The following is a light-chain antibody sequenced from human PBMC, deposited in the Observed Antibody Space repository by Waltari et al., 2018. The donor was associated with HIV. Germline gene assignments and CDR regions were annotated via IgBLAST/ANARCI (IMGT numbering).Light chain of an antibody. Sequence: DIQTPQSPSSLSASIGYRVTITCRASQNINHYLNWYQHEPGKPPKLLIYAASTLQSGVPSRFSASGFGTDFTLTISNLQPEDFATYYCQQSSDLPSTFGPGTKVDIK. CDR2: AAS. CDR1: QNINHY. V-gene: IGKV1-39*01. J-gene: IGKJ3*01. CDR3: QQSSDLPST.